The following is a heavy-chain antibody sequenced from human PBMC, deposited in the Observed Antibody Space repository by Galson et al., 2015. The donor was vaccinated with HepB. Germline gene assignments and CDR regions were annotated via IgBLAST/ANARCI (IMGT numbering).Heavy chain of an antibody. J-gene: IGHJ5*02. Sequence: LSLTCTVSGGSISSGDYYWSWIRQPPGKGLEWIGYIYYSGSTYYNPSLKSRVTISVDTSKSQFFLKLSSVTAADTAVYYCARDGGGYYGSGSYYNRRRPFDPWGQGTLVTVSS. CDR3: ARDGGGYYGSGSYYNRRRPFDP. CDR1: GGSISSGDYY. D-gene: IGHD3-10*01. V-gene: IGHV4-30-4*01. CDR2: IYYSGST.